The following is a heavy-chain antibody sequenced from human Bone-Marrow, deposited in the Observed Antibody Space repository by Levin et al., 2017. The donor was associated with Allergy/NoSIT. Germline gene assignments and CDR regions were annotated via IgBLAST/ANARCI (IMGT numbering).Heavy chain of an antibody. Sequence: GGSLRLSCAASGFAFSTYALTWVRQAPGKGLEWVSGISGSGSHTWYADPVKGRFTIPRDKSKNSMYLQMDSLRVEDTAVYYCAKTNQYSSGCFESWGQGTLVTVSS. J-gene: IGHJ4*02. D-gene: IGHD6-19*01. CDR3: AKTNQYSSGCFES. CDR2: ISGSGSHT. V-gene: IGHV3-23*01. CDR1: GFAFSTYA.